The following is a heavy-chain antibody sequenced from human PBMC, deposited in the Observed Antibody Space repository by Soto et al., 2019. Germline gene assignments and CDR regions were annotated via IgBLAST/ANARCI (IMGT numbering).Heavy chain of an antibody. D-gene: IGHD3-9*01. Sequence: QVQLVESGGGVVQPGGSLRPSCAASGFTFSYYGFHWVRQAPGKGLEWVAVMHTGGNEKYYVHSVKGRFTVSRDDSRNMVYLEMSGLRAEDTAEYFCARDADTTGHYSHFDLWGRGALVAVS. CDR2: MHTGGNEK. V-gene: IGHV3-33*08. CDR1: GFTFSYYG. CDR3: ARDADTTGHYSHFDL. J-gene: IGHJ4*02.